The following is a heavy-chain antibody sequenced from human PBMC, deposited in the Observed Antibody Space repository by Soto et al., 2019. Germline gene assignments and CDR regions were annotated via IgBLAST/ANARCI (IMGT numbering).Heavy chain of an antibody. J-gene: IGHJ4*02. CDR2: ISAYNGNT. Sequence: VASVKVSCKASGYTFTSYGISWVRQAPGQGLEWMGWISAYNGNTNYAQKLQGRVTMTTDTSTSTAYMELRSLRSDDTAVYYCARHSDYDSSGYYRDYWGQGTLVTVSS. D-gene: IGHD3-22*01. CDR3: ARHSDYDSSGYYRDY. CDR1: GYTFTSYG. V-gene: IGHV1-18*04.